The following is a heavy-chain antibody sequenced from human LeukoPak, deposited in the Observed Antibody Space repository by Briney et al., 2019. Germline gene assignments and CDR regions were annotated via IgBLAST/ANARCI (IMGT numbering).Heavy chain of an antibody. CDR1: GYSFTSYW. Sequence: GESLKISCKGSGYSFTSYWIGWVRQMPGKGLEWMGIIYPGDSDTRYSPSFQGQVTISADKSISTAYLQWSSLKASDTAMYYCARLRRDGRRIIFAAFDHWGQGTLVTVSS. D-gene: IGHD5-24*01. J-gene: IGHJ4*02. CDR2: IYPGDSDT. CDR3: ARLRRDGRRIIFAAFDH. V-gene: IGHV5-51*01.